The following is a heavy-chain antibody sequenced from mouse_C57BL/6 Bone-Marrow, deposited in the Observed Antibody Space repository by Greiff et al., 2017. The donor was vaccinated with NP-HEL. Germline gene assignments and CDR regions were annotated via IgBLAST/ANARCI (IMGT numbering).Heavy chain of an antibody. V-gene: IGHV1-78*01. J-gene: IGHJ4*01. CDR3: AICYYYGSAYAMDY. CDR2: IYPRDGST. D-gene: IGHD1-1*01. Sequence: VQLQESDAELVKPGASVKISCKVSGYTFTDHTIHWMKQRPEQGLEWIGYIYPRDGSTTYNEKFKGKATLTADKSSSTAYMQLNSLTSEDSAVYFCAICYYYGSAYAMDYWGQGTSVTVSS. CDR1: GYTFTDHT.